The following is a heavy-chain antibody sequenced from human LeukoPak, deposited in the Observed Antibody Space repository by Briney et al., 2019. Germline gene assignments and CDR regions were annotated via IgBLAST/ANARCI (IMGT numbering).Heavy chain of an antibody. J-gene: IGHJ3*02. Sequence: GGSLRLSCAASGFTFSSYAMHWVRQAPGKGLEWVAVISYDGSNKYYADSVKGRFTISRDNSKNTLYLQMNSLRAEDTAVYYCARDRAYSGSPYGVSADAFDIWGQGTMVTVSS. CDR1: GFTFSSYA. CDR2: ISYDGSNK. D-gene: IGHD1-26*01. V-gene: IGHV3-30-3*01. CDR3: ARDRAYSGSPYGVSADAFDI.